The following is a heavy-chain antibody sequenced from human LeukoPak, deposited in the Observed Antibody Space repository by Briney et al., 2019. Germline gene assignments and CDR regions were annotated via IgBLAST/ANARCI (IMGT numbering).Heavy chain of an antibody. CDR3: ARERKSSTSMDY. J-gene: IGHJ4*02. Sequence: GGSLRLSCAPSGFTFSSYWMHWVRQAPGKGLVWVSRINTDGSTITYVDSVKGRFTTSRDNARNTLYVQMNSLRGEDTAVYFCARERKSSTSMDYWGQGTLVTVSS. CDR2: INTDGSTI. V-gene: IGHV3-74*01. CDR1: GFTFSSYW. D-gene: IGHD2-2*01.